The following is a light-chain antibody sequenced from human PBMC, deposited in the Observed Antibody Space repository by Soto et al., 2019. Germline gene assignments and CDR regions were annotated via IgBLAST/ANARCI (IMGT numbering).Light chain of an antibody. CDR2: DVS. CDR1: SSDVGGYNY. V-gene: IGLV2-14*01. J-gene: IGLJ1*01. Sequence: QSLLTQPASVSGSPGQSITISCTGTSSDVGGYNYVSWYQQHPGKAPKLMIYDVSNRPSGVSNRFSGSKSGNTASLTISGLQAEDEAHYYCSSYTSSSTLVFGTGTKVPVL. CDR3: SSYTSSSTLV.